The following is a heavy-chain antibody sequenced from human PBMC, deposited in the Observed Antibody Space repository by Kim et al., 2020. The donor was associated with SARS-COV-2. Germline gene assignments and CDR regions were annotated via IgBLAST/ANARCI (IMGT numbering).Heavy chain of an antibody. Sequence: YNPSFESRVTMSMDASKNQFSLSLNSVTAADAAIYYCARRMFYPTPCFDYRGQGILVAVSS. D-gene: IGHD3-10*02. V-gene: IGHV4-4*07. J-gene: IGHJ4*02. CDR3: ARRMFYPTPCFDY.